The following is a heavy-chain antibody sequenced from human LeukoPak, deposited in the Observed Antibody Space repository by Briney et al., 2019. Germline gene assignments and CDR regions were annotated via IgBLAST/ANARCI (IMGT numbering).Heavy chain of an antibody. D-gene: IGHD2-8*01. Sequence: GGSLRLSCAASGFTFSSSWMTWVRQAPGKGLEWVASIREDGSQRTSVDSVRGRFTISRDNAKNSVYLQMDSLRAEDTAVYYCARGPTNGQAFDYWGQGTLVSVSS. V-gene: IGHV3-7*01. CDR1: GFTFSSSW. J-gene: IGHJ4*02. CDR2: IREDGSQR. CDR3: ARGPTNGQAFDY.